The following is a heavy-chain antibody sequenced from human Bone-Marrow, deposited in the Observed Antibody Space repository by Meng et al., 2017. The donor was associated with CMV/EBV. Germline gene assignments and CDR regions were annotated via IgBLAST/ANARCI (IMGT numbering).Heavy chain of an antibody. J-gene: IGHJ5*02. D-gene: IGHD2-2*02. V-gene: IGHV1-2*02. CDR1: GYY. Sequence: GYYMHWVRQATGQGLEWMGWINPNSGGTNYAQKFQGRVTMTRDTSISTAYMELSRLRSDDTAVYYCARDRRYCSSTSCYKSGAGFDPWGQGTLVTVSS. CDR3: ARDRRYCSSTSCYKSGAGFDP. CDR2: INPNSGGT.